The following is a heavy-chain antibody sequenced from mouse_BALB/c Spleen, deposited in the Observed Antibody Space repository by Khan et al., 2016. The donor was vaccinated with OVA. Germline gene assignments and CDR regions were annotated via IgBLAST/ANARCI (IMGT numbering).Heavy chain of an antibody. CDR3: VRDGAYHRNDGWFAY. D-gene: IGHD2-14*01. J-gene: IGHJ3*01. CDR1: GYTFTSYT. V-gene: IGHV1-4*01. CDR2: INPSNVYT. Sequence: VQLQESGAELARPGASVKMSCKASGYTFTSYTIHWIKKRPGQGLEWIGYINPSNVYTNYNQKFKDKATLTTDKSSTTAYLQLSSLTSDDSAVYNCVRDGAYHRNDGWFAYWGQGTLVTVSA.